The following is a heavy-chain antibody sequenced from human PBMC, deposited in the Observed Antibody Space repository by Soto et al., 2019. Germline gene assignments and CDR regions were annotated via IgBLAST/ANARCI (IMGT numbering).Heavy chain of an antibody. CDR2: ISSGSSTI. J-gene: IGHJ4*02. Sequence: GGSPRLACVASGFTFSDYYMSWFRQAPGKGLEWVSYISSGSSTISYSDSVKGRFTISRDSAKNSLYLQMNSLRAEDTAVYDGAKAMYSSNTDFVDWAGGSRVTVSS. D-gene: IGHD6-13*01. V-gene: IGHV3-11*01. CDR3: AKAMYSSNTDFVD. CDR1: GFTFSDYY.